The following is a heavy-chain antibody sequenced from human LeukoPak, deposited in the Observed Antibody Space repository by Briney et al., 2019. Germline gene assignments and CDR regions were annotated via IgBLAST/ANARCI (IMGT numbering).Heavy chain of an antibody. V-gene: IGHV3-30*18. CDR1: GFTFSSYG. Sequence: GRSLRLSCAASGFTFSSYGMHWVRQAPGKGLEWVAVISYDGSNKYYADSVKGRFTISRDNSKNTLYLQMNSLRAEDTAVYYCAKSSNWGSRWRGDAFDIWGQGTMVTVSS. J-gene: IGHJ3*02. CDR2: ISYDGSNK. CDR3: AKSSNWGSRWRGDAFDI. D-gene: IGHD7-27*01.